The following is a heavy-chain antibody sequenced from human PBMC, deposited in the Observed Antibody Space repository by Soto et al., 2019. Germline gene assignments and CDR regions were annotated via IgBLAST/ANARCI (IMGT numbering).Heavy chain of an antibody. CDR1: GYTFTSYG. J-gene: IGHJ4*02. CDR3: ASWKYSSSFYYFEY. D-gene: IGHD6-13*01. CDR2: ISAYNGNT. V-gene: IGHV1-18*01. Sequence: GASVKVSCKASGYTFTSYGISWVRQAPGQGLEWMGWISAYNGNTNYAQKLQGRVTMTTDTSTSTAYMELRSLRSDDTAVYYCASWKYSSSFYYFEYWGQGTLVTVSS.